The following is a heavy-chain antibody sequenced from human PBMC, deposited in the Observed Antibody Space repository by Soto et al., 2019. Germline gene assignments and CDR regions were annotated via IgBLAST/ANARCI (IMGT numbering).Heavy chain of an antibody. CDR1: GGSISFYY. J-gene: IGHJ4*02. CDR3: ARNCGDYADY. V-gene: IGHV4-59*01. D-gene: IGHD4-17*01. Sequence: QVQLQESGPGLVKPSETLSLTCTVSGGSISFYYWSWIRQPPGKGLEWIGYIYYSGSTNYNPSLKSRVTISVDTSKNQFSLKLSSVTAADTAVYYCARNCGDYADYWGQGTLVTVSS. CDR2: IYYSGST.